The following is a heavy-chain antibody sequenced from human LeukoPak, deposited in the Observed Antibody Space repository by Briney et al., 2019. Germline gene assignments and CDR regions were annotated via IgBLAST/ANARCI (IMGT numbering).Heavy chain of an antibody. Sequence: ASVKVSCKTSGYSFILYGISWVRQAPGQGPEWMGWISTSTGDTKYTQKFQGRVTLTTDTSTSTAYMELSSLRSDDTAVYYCAREFGASAHPGVGSDYWGQGTLVTVSS. CDR3: AREFGASAHPGVGSDY. V-gene: IGHV1-18*01. CDR1: GYSFILYG. CDR2: ISTSTGDT. J-gene: IGHJ4*02. D-gene: IGHD3-3*01.